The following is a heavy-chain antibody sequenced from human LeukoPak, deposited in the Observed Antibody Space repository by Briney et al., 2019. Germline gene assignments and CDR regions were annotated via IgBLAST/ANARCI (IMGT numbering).Heavy chain of an antibody. V-gene: IGHV1-69*05. CDR3: ATTKIDFGDYLND. CDR2: IIPIFGTT. Sequence: SVKVSCKASGGTFSTCKITWVRQAPGQGLEWMGRIIPIFGTTNYAQNFQGRVTVTTGESTSTVYMELSSLRSDDTAVYYCATTKIDFGDYLNDWGQGTLVTVSS. D-gene: IGHD4-17*01. J-gene: IGHJ4*02. CDR1: GGTFSTCK.